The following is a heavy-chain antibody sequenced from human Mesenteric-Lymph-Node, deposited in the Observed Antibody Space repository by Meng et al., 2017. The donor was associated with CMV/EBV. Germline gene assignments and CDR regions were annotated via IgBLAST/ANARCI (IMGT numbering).Heavy chain of an antibody. J-gene: IGHJ4*02. CDR2: IFYSGYT. D-gene: IGHD6-13*01. Sequence: SGGSISSRSYYWGWLRQPPGQGLEWIGSIFYSGYTHYNPSLKSRVTLSVDTSKKQFSLRLSSVTAADTAVYYCARRDSSSWYYFDSWGQGALVTVSS. V-gene: IGHV4-39*01. CDR3: ARRDSSSWYYFDS. CDR1: GGSISSRSYY.